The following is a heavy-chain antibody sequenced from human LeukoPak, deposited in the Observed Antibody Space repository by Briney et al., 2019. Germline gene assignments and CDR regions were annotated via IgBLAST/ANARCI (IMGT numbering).Heavy chain of an antibody. CDR2: IYPGDSDT. D-gene: IGHD5-18*01. Sequence: GESLKISCKGSGYSFTSYWIGWVRQMPGKGLEWMGIIYPGDSDTRYSPSFQGLVTISADKSISTAYLQWSSLKASDTAMYYCARQRNSYGFFIDYWGQGTLVTVSS. J-gene: IGHJ4*02. CDR3: ARQRNSYGFFIDY. CDR1: GYSFTSYW. V-gene: IGHV5-51*01.